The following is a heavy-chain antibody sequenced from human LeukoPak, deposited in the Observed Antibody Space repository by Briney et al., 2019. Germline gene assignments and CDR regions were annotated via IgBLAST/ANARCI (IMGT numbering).Heavy chain of an antibody. Sequence: ASVTVSCKASGYTFTSYYMHWVRQAPGQGLEWMGIINPSGGSTSYAQKFQGRVTMTRDMSTSTVYMELSSLRSEDTAVYYCARASLYDFWSGYPGMIDYWGQGTLVTVSS. CDR1: GYTFTSYY. V-gene: IGHV1-46*01. J-gene: IGHJ4*02. D-gene: IGHD3-3*01. CDR3: ARASLYDFWSGYPGMIDY. CDR2: INPSGGST.